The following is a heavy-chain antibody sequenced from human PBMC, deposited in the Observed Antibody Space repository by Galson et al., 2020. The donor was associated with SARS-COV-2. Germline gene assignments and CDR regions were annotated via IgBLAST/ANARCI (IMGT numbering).Heavy chain of an antibody. J-gene: IGHJ3*02. Sequence: ESSETLSLTCTVSGGSISSGGYYWSWIRQHPGKGLEWIRYIYYSGSTYYNPSLKSRVTISVDTSKNQFSLKLSSVTAADTAVYYCARARIVVVINAFDIWGQGTMVTVSS. V-gene: IGHV4-31*03. CDR2: IYYSGST. CDR1: GGSISSGGYY. CDR3: ARARIVVVINAFDI. D-gene: IGHD3-22*01.